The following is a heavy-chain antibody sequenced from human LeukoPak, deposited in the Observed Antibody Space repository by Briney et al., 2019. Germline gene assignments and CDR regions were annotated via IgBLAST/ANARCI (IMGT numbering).Heavy chain of an antibody. CDR1: GFTFGSYW. V-gene: IGHV3-7*03. Sequence: GGSLRLSCAASGFTFGSYWMSWVRQAPGKGLEWVANIKQDGSEKYYMDSVKGRFTISRDNAKNSLYLQMNSLRAEDTAVYYCARGRLEDYFDYWGQGTLVTVSS. J-gene: IGHJ4*02. D-gene: IGHD6-25*01. CDR3: ARGRLEDYFDY. CDR2: IKQDGSEK.